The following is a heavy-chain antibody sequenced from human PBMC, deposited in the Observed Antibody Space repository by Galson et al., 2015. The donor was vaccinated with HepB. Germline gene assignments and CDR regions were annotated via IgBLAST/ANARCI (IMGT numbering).Heavy chain of an antibody. Sequence: SLRLSCAASGFTFSGSAMHWVRQASGKGLEWVGRIRGKANSYATAYAASVKGRFTISRDDSKNTAYLQTNSLKTEDTAVYYCTREEGQYQLLFGMDVWGQGTTVTVSS. CDR2: IRGKANSYAT. D-gene: IGHD2-2*01. CDR3: TREEGQYQLLFGMDV. J-gene: IGHJ6*02. CDR1: GFTFSGSA. V-gene: IGHV3-73*01.